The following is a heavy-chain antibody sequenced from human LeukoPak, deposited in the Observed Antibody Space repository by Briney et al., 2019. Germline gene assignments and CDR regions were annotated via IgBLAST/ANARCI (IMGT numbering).Heavy chain of an antibody. Sequence: GSLRLSCAASGFTVSSNYMTWVRQAPGKGLEWVSLIYSDGSTYYADSVKGRFAISRDNSKNTLYLQMNSLRAEDTAVYYCAKEGYSRGYYSYYYMDVWGKGTTVTVSS. V-gene: IGHV3-53*01. J-gene: IGHJ6*03. CDR1: GFTVSSNY. D-gene: IGHD6-13*01. CDR3: AKEGYSRGYYSYYYMDV. CDR2: IYSDGST.